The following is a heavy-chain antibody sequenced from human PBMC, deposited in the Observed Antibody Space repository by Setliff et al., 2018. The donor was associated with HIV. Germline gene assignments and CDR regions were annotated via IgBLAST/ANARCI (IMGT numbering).Heavy chain of an antibody. Sequence: SETLSLTCAVSGYSISSAFSWGWIRQPPGKGLGWIGSIYQSGTTFYNPSLKSRVTISVDTSKNHFSLRMRSVAAADTAVYYCARLAYSSGWSPSYYFDYWGQGTLVTVSS. J-gene: IGHJ4*02. D-gene: IGHD6-19*01. V-gene: IGHV4-38-2*01. CDR3: ARLAYSSGWSPSYYFDY. CDR1: GYSISSAFS. CDR2: IYQSGTT.